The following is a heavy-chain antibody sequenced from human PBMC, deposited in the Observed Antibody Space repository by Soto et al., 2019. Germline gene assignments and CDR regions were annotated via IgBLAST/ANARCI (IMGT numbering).Heavy chain of an antibody. CDR1: VGTFSSYA. V-gene: IGHV1-69*13. J-gene: IGHJ6*02. D-gene: IGHD6-6*01. CDR3: ARLEYSSSSPELDYYYYGMDV. CDR2: IIPIFGTA. Sequence: SVKVSCKASVGTFSSYAISWVRQAPGQGLEWMGGIIPIFGTANYAQKFQGRVTITADESTSTAYMELSSLRSEDTAVYYCARLEYSSSSPELDYYYYGMDVWGQESTVTVS.